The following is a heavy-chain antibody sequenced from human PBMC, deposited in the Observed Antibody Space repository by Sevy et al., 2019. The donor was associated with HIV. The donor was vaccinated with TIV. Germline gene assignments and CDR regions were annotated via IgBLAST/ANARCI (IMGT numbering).Heavy chain of an antibody. Sequence: GGSLRLSCAASGFTFSSYSMNWVRQAPGKGLEWVSYISSSSSTIYYADSVKGRFTISRDNAKNSLYLQMNSLRAEDTAVYYCARRLDSNSYYYGMDVWGQGTTVTVSS. V-gene: IGHV3-48*01. CDR3: ARRLDSNSYYYGMDV. CDR1: GFTFSSYS. D-gene: IGHD3-22*01. J-gene: IGHJ6*02. CDR2: ISSSSSTI.